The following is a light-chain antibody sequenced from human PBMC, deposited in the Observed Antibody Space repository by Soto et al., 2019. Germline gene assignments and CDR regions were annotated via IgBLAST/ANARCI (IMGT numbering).Light chain of an antibody. V-gene: IGLV2-11*01. CDR1: SSDVGGYNY. Sequence: QSVLTQPRSVSGSPGQSVTISCTGTSSDVGGYNYVSWYQQHPGKAPKLMIYDVSKRPSGVPDRFSGSKSGNTASLTISGPQAEDEADYYCSSYTTSSTFVFGTGTKVPVL. J-gene: IGLJ1*01. CDR3: SSYTTSSTFV. CDR2: DVS.